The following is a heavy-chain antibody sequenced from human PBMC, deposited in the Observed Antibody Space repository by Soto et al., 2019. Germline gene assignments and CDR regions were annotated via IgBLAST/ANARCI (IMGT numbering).Heavy chain of an antibody. CDR2: FYNSGST. Sequence: SETLCHTYTVSGGSISSYYWSWIRQPPGKGLEWIGSFYNSGSTNYNPSLKSRVAISVDTSKNQFSLRLSSVTAADTAVYYCASTQKWLAFDYWGQGTLVTVS. V-gene: IGHV4-59*01. CDR3: ASTQKWLAFDY. D-gene: IGHD6-19*01. J-gene: IGHJ4*02. CDR1: GGSISSYY.